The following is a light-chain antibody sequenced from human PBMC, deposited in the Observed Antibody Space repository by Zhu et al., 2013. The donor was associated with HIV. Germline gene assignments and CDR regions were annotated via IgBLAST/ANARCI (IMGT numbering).Light chain of an antibody. CDR2: KAS. Sequence: DIQMTQFPSTLSASVGDRVTITCRASQSISSWLAWYQQKAGKAPKVLIYKASSLESGVPSRFSGSGSGTEFTLTISNLQPDDFATYYCQQYSNYPRTFGQGTNGGN. V-gene: IGKV1-5*03. J-gene: IGKJ1*01. CDR1: QSISSW. CDR3: QQYSNYPRT.